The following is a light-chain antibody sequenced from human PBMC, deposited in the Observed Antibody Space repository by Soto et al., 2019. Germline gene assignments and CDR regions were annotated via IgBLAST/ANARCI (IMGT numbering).Light chain of an antibody. Sequence: EIVMTQSPATMSVSPGERATLSCRASQSISSNLAWYQQKPGQAPRLLMFRTSSRATGLPARFSGSGSGTDFTLTISSLEPEDSAVYYCQQRHMWPITFGQGTRLEIK. V-gene: IGKV3-15*01. CDR2: RTS. CDR3: QQRHMWPIT. J-gene: IGKJ5*01. CDR1: QSISSN.